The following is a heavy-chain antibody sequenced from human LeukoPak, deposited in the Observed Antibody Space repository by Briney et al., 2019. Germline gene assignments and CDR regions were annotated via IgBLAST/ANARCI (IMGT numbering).Heavy chain of an antibody. J-gene: IGHJ4*02. CDR1: GGSISSGGYY. CDR2: IYHSGST. CDR3: ARVTCSSTSCYPLFDY. Sequence: PSETLSLTCTVSGGSISSGGYYWSWIRQPPGKGLEWIGYIYHSGSTYYNPSLKSRVTISVDRSKNQFSLKLSSVTAADTAVYYCARVTCSSTSCYPLFDYWGQGTLVTVSS. V-gene: IGHV4-30-2*01. D-gene: IGHD2-2*01.